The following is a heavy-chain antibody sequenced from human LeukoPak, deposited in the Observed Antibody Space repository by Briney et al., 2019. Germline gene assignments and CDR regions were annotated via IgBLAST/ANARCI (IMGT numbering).Heavy chain of an antibody. D-gene: IGHD2-15*01. CDR3: ARDPRSAGRYNWFDP. V-gene: IGHV3-7*03. CDR2: IKQDGSEK. CDR1: GFTFSSYE. Sequence: PGGSLRLSCAASGFTFSSYEMNWVRQAPAKGLEWVANIKQDGSEKYYVDSVKGRFTISRDNAKNSLFLEMNSLRAEDTAVYYCARDPRSAGRYNWFDPWGQGTLVTVSS. J-gene: IGHJ5*02.